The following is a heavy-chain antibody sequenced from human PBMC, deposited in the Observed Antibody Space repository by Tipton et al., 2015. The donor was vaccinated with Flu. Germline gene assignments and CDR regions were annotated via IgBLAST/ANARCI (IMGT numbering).Heavy chain of an antibody. Sequence: TLSLTCTVSGGSISSGSYYWSWIRQPAGKGLEWIGRIYTSGSTNYNPSLKSRVTISVDTSKNQFSLKLSSVTAADTAVYYCARGRGYSYGYYPSWGQGTLVTASS. CDR2: IYTSGST. CDR3: ARGRGYSYGYYPS. CDR1: GGSISSGSYY. D-gene: IGHD5-18*01. J-gene: IGHJ4*02. V-gene: IGHV4-61*02.